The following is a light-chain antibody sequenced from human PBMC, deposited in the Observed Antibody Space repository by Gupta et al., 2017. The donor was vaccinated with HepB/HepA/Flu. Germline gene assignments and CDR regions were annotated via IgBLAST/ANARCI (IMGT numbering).Light chain of an antibody. CDR3: RQHNGYPLT. CDR1: QGIRDD. J-gene: IGKJ5*01. CDR2: SAS. V-gene: IGKV1-17*01. Sequence: DIQMTQSPSSLSASVGDRVTITCRASQGIRDDLSWYQQKPGRAPKRLIYSASSLQNGVPSRFSGSGSGTEFTLTISSLQPEDSAIYYCRQHNGYPLTFGQGTRLEIK.